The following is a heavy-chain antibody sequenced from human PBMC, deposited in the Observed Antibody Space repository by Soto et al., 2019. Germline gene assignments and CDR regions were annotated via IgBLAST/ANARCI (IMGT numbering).Heavy chain of an antibody. CDR3: AKDRDDIGMVDALEI. D-gene: IGHD2-15*01. Sequence: EMQLLESGGDLVQPGGSLRISCAASGFTFSSYAMTWVRQAPGKGLEYVSAISGGGVTTYYADSMKGRLTISRDNSKNTLYLQMDSLRAEDTAVYYCAKDRDDIGMVDALEIWGQGTMVTVSS. CDR1: GFTFSSYA. CDR2: ISGGGVTT. J-gene: IGHJ3*02. V-gene: IGHV3-23*01.